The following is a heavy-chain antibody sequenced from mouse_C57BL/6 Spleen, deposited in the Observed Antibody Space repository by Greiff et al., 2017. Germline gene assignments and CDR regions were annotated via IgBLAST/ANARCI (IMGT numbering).Heavy chain of an antibody. J-gene: IGHJ2*01. CDR1: GYAFSSYW. V-gene: IGHV1-80*01. CDR2: IYPGDGDT. D-gene: IGHD2-5*01. CDR3: ARKGPYYSNFDY. Sequence: LQESGAELVKPGASVKISCKASGYAFSSYWMNWVKQRPGKGLEWIGQIYPGDGDTNYNGKFKGKATLTADKSSSTAYMQLSSLTSEDSAVYFCARKGPYYSNFDYWGQGTTLTVSS.